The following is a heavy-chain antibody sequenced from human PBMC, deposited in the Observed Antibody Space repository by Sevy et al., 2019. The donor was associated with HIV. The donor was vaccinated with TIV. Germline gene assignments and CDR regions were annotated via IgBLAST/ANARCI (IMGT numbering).Heavy chain of an antibody. Sequence: GGSLRLSCRASGFTFDDYTMSWVRQAPGKGLEWVAFIRSKAYGGTTEYAASVKGRFTISRDESKSIAYLQMNSLKTEDTAVYYCTRVEGAADWGMDVCGQGTTVTVSS. V-gene: IGHV3-49*04. J-gene: IGHJ6*02. CDR3: TRVEGAADWGMDV. D-gene: IGHD1-26*01. CDR1: GFTFDDYT. CDR2: IRSKAYGGTT.